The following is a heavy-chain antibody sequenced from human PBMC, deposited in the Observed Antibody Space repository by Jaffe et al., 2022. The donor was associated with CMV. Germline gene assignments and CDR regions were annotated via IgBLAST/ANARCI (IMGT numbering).Heavy chain of an antibody. CDR2: IYYSGST. J-gene: IGHJ4*02. Sequence: QVQLQESGPGLVKPSETLSLTCTVSGGSISSYYWSWIRQPPGKGLEWIGYIYYSGSTNYNPSLKSRVTISVDTSKNQFSLKLSSVTAADTAVYYCARHFGVTTVTHYFDYWGQGTLVTVSS. CDR3: ARHFGVTTVTHYFDY. V-gene: IGHV4-59*08. D-gene: IGHD4-17*01. CDR1: GGSISSYY.